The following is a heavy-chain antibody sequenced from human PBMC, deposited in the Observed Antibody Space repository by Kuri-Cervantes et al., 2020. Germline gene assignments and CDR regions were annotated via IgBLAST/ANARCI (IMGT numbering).Heavy chain of an antibody. Sequence: ASVKVSCKASGYTFTSYYMHWVRQAPGQGLEWMGIINPSGGSTSYAQKFQGRVTMTRDTSTSTVYMELSSLRSDDTAVYYCARIAAAGENFYYYYYMDVWGKGTTVTVSS. V-gene: IGHV1-46*01. CDR2: INPSGGST. J-gene: IGHJ6*03. CDR3: ARIAAAGENFYYYYYMDV. CDR1: GYTFTSYY. D-gene: IGHD6-13*01.